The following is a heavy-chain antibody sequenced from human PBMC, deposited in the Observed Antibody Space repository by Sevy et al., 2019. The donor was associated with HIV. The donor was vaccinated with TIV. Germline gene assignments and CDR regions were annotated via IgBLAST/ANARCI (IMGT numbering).Heavy chain of an antibody. CDR2: IKQDGSEK. CDR1: GFTLSRYW. CDR3: GSGLMRYFDL. J-gene: IGHJ2*01. Sequence: GGSLRLSCAAPGFTLSRYWMSWVRQAPGKGLEWVANIKQDGSEKYYVDSVKGRFTISRDNGKNSLYLQMNSLRAEDTAVYYCGSGLMRYFDLWGRGTLVTVSS. V-gene: IGHV3-7*01. D-gene: IGHD3-10*01.